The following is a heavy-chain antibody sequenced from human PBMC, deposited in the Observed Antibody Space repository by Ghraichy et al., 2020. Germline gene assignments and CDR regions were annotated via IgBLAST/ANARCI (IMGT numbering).Heavy chain of an antibody. D-gene: IGHD4-11*01. CDR2: IYYSGST. CDR1: GGSISSYY. V-gene: IGHV4-59*01. CDR3: ARDPNHDYSNNNWFDP. Sequence: SETLSLTCTVSGGSISSYYWSWIRQPPGKGLEWIGYIYYSGSTNYNPSLKSRVTISVDTSKNQFSLKLSSVTAADTAVYYCARDPNHDYSNNNWFDPWGQGTLVTVSS. J-gene: IGHJ5*02.